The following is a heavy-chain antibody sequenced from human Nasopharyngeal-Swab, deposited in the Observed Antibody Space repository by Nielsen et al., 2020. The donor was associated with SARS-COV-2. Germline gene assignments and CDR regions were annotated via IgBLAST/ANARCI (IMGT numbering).Heavy chain of an antibody. CDR1: GFTFSSYA. CDR3: AKGWQWLVRDAFDI. V-gene: IGHV3-23*01. CDR2: ISGSGGST. D-gene: IGHD6-19*01. Sequence: GESLKISCAASGFTFSSYAMSWVRQAPGKGLEWVSAISGSGGSTYYADSVTGRFTISRDNSKNTLYLQMNSLRAEDTAVYYCAKGWQWLVRDAFDIWGQGTMVTVSS. J-gene: IGHJ3*02.